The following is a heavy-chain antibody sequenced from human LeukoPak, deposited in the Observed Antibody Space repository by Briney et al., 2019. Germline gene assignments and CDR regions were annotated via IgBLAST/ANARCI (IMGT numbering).Heavy chain of an antibody. J-gene: IGHJ4*02. CDR3: ARERGSGWLYYFDY. Sequence: GGSLRLSCAASGFIFSSYAMHWVRQAPGKGLEWVAVISYDGSNKYYEDSVKGRFTISRDNSKNTLYLQMNSLRAEDTAVYYCARERGSGWLYYFDYWGQGTLVTVSS. CDR1: GFIFSSYA. D-gene: IGHD6-19*01. V-gene: IGHV3-30-3*01. CDR2: ISYDGSNK.